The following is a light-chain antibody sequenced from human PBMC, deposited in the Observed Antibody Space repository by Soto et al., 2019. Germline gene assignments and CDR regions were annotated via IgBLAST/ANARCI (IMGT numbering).Light chain of an antibody. Sequence: QSVLTQPPSASGSPGQSVTISCTGTSGDVGGYNYVSWYQQHPGKAPKFLIYEVTKRPSGVPDRFSGSKSGNRASLTVSVLQAEDEADYYCRSYAGINTFVFGTGTKLTVL. CDR3: RSYAGINTFV. V-gene: IGLV2-8*01. CDR1: SGDVGGYNY. CDR2: EVT. J-gene: IGLJ1*01.